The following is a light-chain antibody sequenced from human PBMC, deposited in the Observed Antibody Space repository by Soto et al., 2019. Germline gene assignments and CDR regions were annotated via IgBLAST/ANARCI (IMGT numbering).Light chain of an antibody. CDR2: KAS. CDR3: QQYNSPWT. Sequence: DIQMTQSPSTLSASVGDRVTITCRASQSISSWLAWYQQKPGKAPKLLIYKASSLESGVPSRFSGSGSGTEFSLTISSLQPDDFATYYCQQYNSPWTFGQGTKGDSK. CDR1: QSISSW. V-gene: IGKV1-5*03. J-gene: IGKJ1*01.